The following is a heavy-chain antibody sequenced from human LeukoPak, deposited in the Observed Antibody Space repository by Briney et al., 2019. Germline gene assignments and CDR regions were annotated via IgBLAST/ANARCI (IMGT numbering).Heavy chain of an antibody. D-gene: IGHD4-17*01. V-gene: IGHV5-51*01. Sequence: GESLKISCKGSGYSFTSYWIGWVRQMPGKGLEWMGIIYPGDSDTRYSPSFQGQVTISADKSISTAYLQWSSLKASDTAMYYCARLDGDPHGYYYGMDVWGQGTTVTVSS. CDR2: IYPGDSDT. CDR3: ARLDGDPHGYYYGMDV. CDR1: GYSFTSYW. J-gene: IGHJ6*02.